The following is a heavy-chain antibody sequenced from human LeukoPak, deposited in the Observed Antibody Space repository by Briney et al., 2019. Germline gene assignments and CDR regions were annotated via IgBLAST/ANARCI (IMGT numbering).Heavy chain of an antibody. CDR2: IYPRDGST. D-gene: IGHD6-13*01. V-gene: IGHV1-46*01. CDR3: ARGGKNIAAAGHFDY. J-gene: IGHJ4*02. CDR1: GYTFTSNY. Sequence: ASVKVSCKASGYTFTSNYIHWVRQAPGQGLEWMGMIYPRDGSTSYAQKFQGRVTVTRDTSTSTVHMELSGLRSEDTAVYYCARGGKNIAAAGHFDYWGQGTPVTVSS.